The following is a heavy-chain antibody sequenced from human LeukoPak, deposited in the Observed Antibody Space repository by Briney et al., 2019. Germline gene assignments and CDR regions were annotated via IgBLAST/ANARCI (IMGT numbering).Heavy chain of an antibody. CDR1: GFTFSSYG. J-gene: IGHJ3*02. V-gene: IGHV3-30*18. CDR2: ISYDGSNK. Sequence: GGSLRLSCAASGFTFSSYGMHWVRQAPGKGLEWVAVISYDGSNKYYADSVKARFTISRDNSKNTLYLQMNSLRAEDTAVYYCAKDDSRYCSGGSCPNDAFDIWGQGTMVTASS. D-gene: IGHD2-15*01. CDR3: AKDDSRYCSGGSCPNDAFDI.